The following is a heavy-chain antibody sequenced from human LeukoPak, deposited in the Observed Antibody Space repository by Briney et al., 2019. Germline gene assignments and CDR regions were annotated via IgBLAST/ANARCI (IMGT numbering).Heavy chain of an antibody. CDR2: IIPIFGKA. CDR1: GGIFSSYA. V-gene: IGHV1-69*13. Sequence: SVKVSCKASGGIFSSYATRWVRQAPGQGLEWMGGIIPIFGKANYAQKFQGRVTITAGESTSTAYMELSSLRSEDTAVYYCVRGQKPYYYYGMDVWGQGTTVTVSS. CDR3: VRGQKPYYYYGMDV. J-gene: IGHJ6*02.